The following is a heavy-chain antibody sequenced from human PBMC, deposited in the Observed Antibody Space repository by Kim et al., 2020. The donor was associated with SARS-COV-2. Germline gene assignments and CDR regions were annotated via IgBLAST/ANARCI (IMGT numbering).Heavy chain of an antibody. CDR1: GGSFSGYY. Sequence: SETLSLTCAVYGGSFSGYYWSWIRQPPGKGLEWIGEINHSGSTNYNPSLKSRVTISVDTSKNQFSLKLSSVTAADTAVYYCARASYTYGYYYYYYMDVWVKGTTVTVSS. J-gene: IGHJ6*03. CDR2: INHSGST. D-gene: IGHD3-16*01. CDR3: ARASYTYGYYYYYYMDV. V-gene: IGHV4-34*01.